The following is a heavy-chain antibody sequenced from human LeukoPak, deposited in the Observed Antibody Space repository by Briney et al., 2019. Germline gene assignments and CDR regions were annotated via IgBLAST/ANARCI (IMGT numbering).Heavy chain of an antibody. J-gene: IGHJ5*02. CDR3: ARGRLRIMITFGGVTNWFDP. CDR1: SGSISTSNYY. V-gene: IGHV4-39*07. CDR2: IFYTGST. D-gene: IGHD3-16*01. Sequence: SETLSLTCTVSSGSISTSNYYWGWVRQPPGKALEWIGNIFYTGSTYYSPSLKSRVTISVDTSKNQFSLKLSSVTAADTAVYYCARGRLRIMITFGGVTNWFDPWGQGTLVTVSS.